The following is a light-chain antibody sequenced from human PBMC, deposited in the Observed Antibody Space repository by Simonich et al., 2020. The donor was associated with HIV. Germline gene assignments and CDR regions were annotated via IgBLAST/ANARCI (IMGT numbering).Light chain of an antibody. J-gene: IGLJ2*01. CDR3: CSYAGSYTVV. CDR2: DVR. Sequence: QSALTQPRSVSGSPGQSVTISCTGTSRDVGGYNYVSWYQQHPGKAPKIMIYDVRKRPSGVPDRFSGSKSGNTASLTISGLQAEDEADYYCCSYAGSYTVVFGGGTKLTVL. CDR1: SRDVGGYNY. V-gene: IGLV2-11*01.